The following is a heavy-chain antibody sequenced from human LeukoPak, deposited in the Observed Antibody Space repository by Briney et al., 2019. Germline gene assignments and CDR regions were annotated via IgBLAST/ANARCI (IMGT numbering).Heavy chain of an antibody. CDR1: GYTFTRYY. CDR2: INPNSGGT. J-gene: IGHJ4*02. CDR3: ARDKLSARSYYDILTGYYKEYYFDY. Sequence: ASVKVSCKASGYTFTRYYMHWVRQAPGQGREWMGWINPNSGGTNYAQKFQGRVTMTRDMSTRTVYMELSSLRSEDTAVYYCARDKLSARSYYDILTGYYKEYYFDYWGQGTLVTVSS. D-gene: IGHD3-9*01. V-gene: IGHV1-2*02.